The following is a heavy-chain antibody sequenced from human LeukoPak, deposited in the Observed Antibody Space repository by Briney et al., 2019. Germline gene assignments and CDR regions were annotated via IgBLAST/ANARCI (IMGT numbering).Heavy chain of an antibody. CDR2: INPSGGST. D-gene: IGHD3-10*01. J-gene: IGHJ3*02. CDR3: ARDPRSDAFDI. CDR1: GYTFTSYY. V-gene: IGHV1-46*01. Sequence: ASVNVSCTASGYTFTSYYIHWVRQAPGQGLEWMGRINPSGGSTRYAQKFQGRVTMTRDTSTSTVYMELSSLRSEDTAVYYCARDPRSDAFDIWGQGTMVTVSS.